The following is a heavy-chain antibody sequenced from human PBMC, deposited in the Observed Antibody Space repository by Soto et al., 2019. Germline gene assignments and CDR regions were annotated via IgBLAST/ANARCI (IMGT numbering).Heavy chain of an antibody. CDR1: GFSLSTGGVG. Sequence: QITLMESGPTLVKPTQTLTLTCTFSGFSLSTGGVGVGWIRQPPGKALEWLALIYWDDDKRYSPSLRSRLTITKDTYKNQVVLTMTNMDPVDTATYYCTHSRCGGDCLQSYSSHYYYGMDVWGQGTTVTVSS. D-gene: IGHD2-21*02. CDR3: THSRCGGDCLQSYSSHYYYGMDV. CDR2: IYWDDDK. J-gene: IGHJ6*02. V-gene: IGHV2-5*02.